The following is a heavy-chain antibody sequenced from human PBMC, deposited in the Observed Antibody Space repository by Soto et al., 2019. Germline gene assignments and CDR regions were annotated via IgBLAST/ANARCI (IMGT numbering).Heavy chain of an antibody. CDR3: ARGPVAVAGTGYYYYGLDV. J-gene: IGHJ6*02. V-gene: IGHV4-34*01. CDR2: INHSGIT. D-gene: IGHD6-19*01. Sequence: SETLSLTCAVYGGSFSGYYWSWIRQPPGKGLEWIGEINHSGITNYNPSPKSRITVSEDTSKNQFSLKVTSVTAADTAVYYCARGPVAVAGTGYYYYGLDVWGQGTTVTVSS. CDR1: GGSFSGYY.